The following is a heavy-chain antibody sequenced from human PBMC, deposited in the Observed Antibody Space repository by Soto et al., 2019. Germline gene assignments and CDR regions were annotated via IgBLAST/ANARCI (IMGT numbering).Heavy chain of an antibody. Sequence: QVQLVQSGAEVKKPGASVKVSCKASGYTFTSHGISWVRQAPGQGLEWMGWISANNGDTNYAQKFQGRVTVTTDTSTSTAYMDLRSLRSDDTAVYYCARIVLGSSIDYYHYIDVWGKGTTVTVSS. D-gene: IGHD3-16*02. V-gene: IGHV1-18*01. J-gene: IGHJ6*03. CDR3: ARIVLGSSIDYYHYIDV. CDR1: GYTFTSHG. CDR2: ISANNGDT.